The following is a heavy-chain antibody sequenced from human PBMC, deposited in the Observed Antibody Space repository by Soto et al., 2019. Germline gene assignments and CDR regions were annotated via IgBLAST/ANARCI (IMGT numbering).Heavy chain of an antibody. CDR1: GGSFSGYY. Sequence: SETLSLTCAVYGGSFSGYYWSWIRQPPGKGLEWIGEINHSGSTNYNPSLKSRVTISVDTSKNQFSLKLSYVTAASTAVYYCGRDSYYDYVWGSYRNGMDGWGQGITVTVSS. J-gene: IGHJ6*02. CDR3: GRDSYYDYVWGSYRNGMDG. V-gene: IGHV4-34*01. D-gene: IGHD3-16*02. CDR2: INHSGST.